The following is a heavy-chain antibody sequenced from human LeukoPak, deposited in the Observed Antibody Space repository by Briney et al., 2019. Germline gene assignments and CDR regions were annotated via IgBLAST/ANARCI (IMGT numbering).Heavy chain of an antibody. D-gene: IGHD6-19*01. CDR1: GYTLTELS. J-gene: IGHJ4*02. CDR2: FDPEDGET. CDR3: ATDGPNEYSSGWLVRGY. V-gene: IGHV1-24*01. Sequence: GASVKVSCKVSGYTLTELSMHWVRQAPGKGLEWMGGFDPEDGETIYAQKFQGRVTMTEDTSTDTAYMELSSLRSEDTAVCYCATDGPNEYSSGWLVRGYWGQGTLVTVSS.